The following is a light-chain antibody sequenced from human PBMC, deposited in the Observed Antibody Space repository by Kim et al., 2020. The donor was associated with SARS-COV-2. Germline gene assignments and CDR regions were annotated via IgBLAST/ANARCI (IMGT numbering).Light chain of an antibody. CDR1: SSDIGNNY. V-gene: IGLV2-14*03. CDR2: DVN. Sequence: QSALTQPASVSGSPGQSITISCTGTSSDIGNNYVSWYQQHPGKAPKLMIYDVNKRPLGVSNRFSGSKSGNTASLTISGLQAEDEADYHCSSYASSSTYVLFGGGTQLTVL. J-gene: IGLJ2*01. CDR3: SSYASSSTYVL.